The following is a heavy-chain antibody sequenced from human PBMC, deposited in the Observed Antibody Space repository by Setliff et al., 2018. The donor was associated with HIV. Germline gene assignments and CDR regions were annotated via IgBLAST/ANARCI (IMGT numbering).Heavy chain of an antibody. Sequence: ASVKVSCKASGYTFSNHGISWVRQAPGQGLEWMGWISAYNGNTNYAQKLQGRVTLTADTSTTTAYMELRSLRSEDTAVYYCARDHHSGRGSNFPWYSDLWGRGTLVTVSS. V-gene: IGHV1-18*01. J-gene: IGHJ2*01. CDR3: ARDHHSGRGSNFPWYSDL. CDR2: ISAYNGNT. D-gene: IGHD1-26*01. CDR1: GYTFSNHG.